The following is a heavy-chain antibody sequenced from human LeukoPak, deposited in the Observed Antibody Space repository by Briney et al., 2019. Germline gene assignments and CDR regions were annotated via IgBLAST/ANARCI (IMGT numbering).Heavy chain of an antibody. CDR3: AKGGRSLQTY. CDR1: GFMFSSNW. Sequence: GGSQRLSCAASGFMFSSNWMSWVRLAPGKGLEWVANIKEDGTETYYVDSVKGRFTISRDNAKNSLYLQMNSLRVEDTAVYYCAKGGRSLQTYWGQGTLVTVSS. V-gene: IGHV3-7*03. D-gene: IGHD5-24*01. CDR2: IKEDGTET. J-gene: IGHJ4*02.